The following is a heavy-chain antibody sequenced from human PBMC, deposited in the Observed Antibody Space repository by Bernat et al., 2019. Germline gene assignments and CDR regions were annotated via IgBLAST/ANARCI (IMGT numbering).Heavy chain of an antibody. D-gene: IGHD5-18*01. CDR3: DSARGYGYGHWYFDY. CDR1: GGSISSGGYS. J-gene: IGHJ4*02. Sequence: QLHLQESGSGLVKPSQTLSLTCAVSGGSISSGGYSWSWIRQPPGKGLEWIGYIYHSGSTYYNPSLKSRVSLSVDRSKNQFSLTLSSVTAADTAVYCCDSARGYGYGHWYFDYWGQGTLVTVSS. CDR2: IYHSGST. V-gene: IGHV4-30-2*01.